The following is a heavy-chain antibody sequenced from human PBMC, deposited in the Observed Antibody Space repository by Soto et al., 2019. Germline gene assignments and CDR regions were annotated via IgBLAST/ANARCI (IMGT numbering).Heavy chain of an antibody. CDR2: ITATGDRT. V-gene: IGHV3-23*01. D-gene: IGHD2-21*02. CDR1: GFRFSIYS. CDR3: AKTAAPYYFDY. Sequence: GGSLRLSCADSGFRFSIYSMRWVRQTPGKGLEWVAAITATGDRTYYADSVTGRFTISRDNSKNTLHLQMNSLRAEDTAVYYCAKTAAPYYFDYWGQGTLVTVSS. J-gene: IGHJ4*02.